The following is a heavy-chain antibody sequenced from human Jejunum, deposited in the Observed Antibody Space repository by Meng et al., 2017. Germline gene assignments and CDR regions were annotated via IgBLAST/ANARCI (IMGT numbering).Heavy chain of an antibody. V-gene: IGHV6-1*01. CDR3: AYERTNSYYFDY. D-gene: IGHD2-8*01. Sequence: QDLLQQSGPGLVKPSQTLSLTFASSGDSVSCNSAAWSWIRQSPSRGLEWLGRTYYRSKWYNDYAISVKGRITINPDTSKNQFSLQLNSVTPEDTAVYYCAYERTNSYYFDYWGQGTLVTVS. J-gene: IGHJ4*02. CDR1: GDSVSCNSAA. CDR2: TYYRSKWYN.